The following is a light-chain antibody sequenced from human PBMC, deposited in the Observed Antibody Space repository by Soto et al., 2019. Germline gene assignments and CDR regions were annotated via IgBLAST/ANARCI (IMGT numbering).Light chain of an antibody. V-gene: IGLV2-8*01. CDR1: RSDVGGYNY. CDR2: EVS. Sequence: QSVLTQPPSASGSPGQSVTISCTGTRSDVGGYNYVSWYQQHPGKAPNLMIYEVSKRPSGVPDRFSGSKSGNTASLTVSGLQAVDDADYYCSSYAGSNNFEVFGTGTKVTV. CDR3: SSYAGSNNFEV. J-gene: IGLJ1*01.